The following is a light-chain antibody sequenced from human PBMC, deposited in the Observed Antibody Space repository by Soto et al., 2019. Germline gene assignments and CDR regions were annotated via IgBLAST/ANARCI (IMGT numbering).Light chain of an antibody. Sequence: DNQLTQSPSSISASVGDRVTITCRASQAVNSWLAWFQQKPGMAPKLVIYDVSSLQSGVPSRFSGSGSGTEFTLTISSLQPEDFATYYCLQHNTYPITFGQGTPLE. V-gene: IGKV1-17*03. CDR1: QAVNSW. CDR3: LQHNTYPIT. CDR2: DVS. J-gene: IGKJ5*01.